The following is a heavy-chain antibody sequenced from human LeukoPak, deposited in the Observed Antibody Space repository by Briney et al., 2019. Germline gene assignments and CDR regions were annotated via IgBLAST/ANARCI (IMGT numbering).Heavy chain of an antibody. D-gene: IGHD3-9*01. V-gene: IGHV1-3*01. CDR3: ARGFDNYDILTGSPAHFDF. CDR2: VNVDNGHT. CDR1: GFSFTTYT. J-gene: IGHJ4*02. Sequence: ASVKVSCKTSGFSFTTYTIHWVRQAPGHRLEWMGWVNVDNGHTKSSQKFRGRVTITRDTSASTAYLELTSLRSEDTAVYYCARGFDNYDILTGSPAHFDFWGQGTLVTVSS.